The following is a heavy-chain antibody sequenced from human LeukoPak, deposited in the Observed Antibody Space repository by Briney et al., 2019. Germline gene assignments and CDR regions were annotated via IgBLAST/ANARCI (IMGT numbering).Heavy chain of an antibody. CDR2: IKQDGSEK. J-gene: IGHJ4*02. CDR1: GFTFTSHW. CDR3: ARVVDDTSVYSPLDY. D-gene: IGHD3-22*01. Sequence: GGSLRLSCAASGFTFTSHWMSWVRQVPGKGLEWVAQIKQDGSEKYYVDSLKDRFTISRDNGKNSLHLQMNSLRAEDTAVYYSARVVDDTSVYSPLDYCGQGTLVTVSS. V-gene: IGHV3-7*01.